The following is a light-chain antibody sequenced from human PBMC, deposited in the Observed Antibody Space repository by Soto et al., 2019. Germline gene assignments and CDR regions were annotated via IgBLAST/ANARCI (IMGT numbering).Light chain of an antibody. J-gene: IGKJ2*01. V-gene: IGKV3-20*01. CDR1: QSVRSNY. CDR3: HQYGISPGT. CDR2: PAS. Sequence: EIVLTQSPGTLSLSPGERATLSCRASQSVRSNYLAWYQDNPRHAPRLLIYPASTRPTGLPDRFSVSGSGTDFTLTITRLEPEDFAVYYCHQYGISPGTFGQGTKLEIK.